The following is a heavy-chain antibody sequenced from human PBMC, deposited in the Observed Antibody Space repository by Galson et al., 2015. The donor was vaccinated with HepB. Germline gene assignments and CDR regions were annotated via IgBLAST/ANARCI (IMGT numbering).Heavy chain of an antibody. CDR3: ATSLRVVIAKRLDGFDI. Sequence: SLRLSCAASGFTFSSYAMHWVRQAPGKGLEWVALIWYDGSDKYYANSVKGRFTISRDNSRNMLYLQMNSLRAEDTATYYCATSLRVVIAKRLDGFDIWGQGTMVTVSS. CDR2: IWYDGSDK. J-gene: IGHJ3*02. D-gene: IGHD2-21*01. CDR1: GFTFSSYA. V-gene: IGHV3-33*01.